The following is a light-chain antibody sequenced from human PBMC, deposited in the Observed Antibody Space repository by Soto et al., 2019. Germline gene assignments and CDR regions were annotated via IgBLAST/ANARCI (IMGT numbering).Light chain of an antibody. CDR2: DAS. CDR3: HQYGSSGT. J-gene: IGKJ1*01. CDR1: QSISSY. Sequence: DIQLTQSPSSLSASVGDRVTITCRASQSISSYLNWYQQKPGKAPKLLIYDASSLQSGVPSRFSGSGSGTDFTLTISSLQPEDCAVYYCHQYGSSGTFGQGTKVDIK. V-gene: IGKV1-39*01.